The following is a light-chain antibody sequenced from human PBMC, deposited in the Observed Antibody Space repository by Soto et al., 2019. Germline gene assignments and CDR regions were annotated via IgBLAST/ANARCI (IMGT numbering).Light chain of an antibody. J-gene: IGKJ1*01. CDR1: QSVTRNY. CDR3: QQLGT. Sequence: EIVLTQSPGTLSLSPGERATLSCRASQSVTRNYLAWYQQKPGQAPRLLIYGASSRATGIPDRFSGSGSGTDFTLTISRLEPEVFAVYYCQQLGTFGQGTKVEIK. CDR2: GAS. V-gene: IGKV3-20*01.